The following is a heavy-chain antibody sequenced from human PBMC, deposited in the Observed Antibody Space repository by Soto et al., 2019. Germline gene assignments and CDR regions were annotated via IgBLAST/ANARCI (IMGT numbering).Heavy chain of an antibody. CDR2: INHSGST. CDR1: GGSFSGYY. Sequence: SEILSLTCAVYGGSFSGYYWSWIRQPPGKGLEWIGEINHSGSTNYNPSLKSRVTISVDTSKNQFSLKLSSVTAADTAVYYCARGGMVYAALDYWGQGTLVTVSS. CDR3: ARGGMVYAALDY. D-gene: IGHD2-8*01. V-gene: IGHV4-34*01. J-gene: IGHJ4*02.